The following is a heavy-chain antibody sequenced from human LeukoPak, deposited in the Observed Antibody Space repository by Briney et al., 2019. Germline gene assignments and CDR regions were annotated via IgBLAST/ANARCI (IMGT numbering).Heavy chain of an antibody. V-gene: IGHV3-30*03. CDR3: ARDLGVDY. D-gene: IGHD3-16*01. CDR1: GFTFSSYG. J-gene: IGHJ4*02. CDR2: ISYDGSNK. Sequence: PGGSLRLSCAASGFTFSSYGMHWVRQAPGKGLEWVAVISYDGSNKYYADSVKGRFTISRDNSKNTLYLQMNSLRGEDTAVYYCARDLGVDYWGQGTLVTVSS.